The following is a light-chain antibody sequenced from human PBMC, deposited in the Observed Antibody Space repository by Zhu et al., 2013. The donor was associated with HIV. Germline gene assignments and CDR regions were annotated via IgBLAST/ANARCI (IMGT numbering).Light chain of an antibody. CDR2: DND. J-gene: IGLJ2*01. V-gene: IGLV1-51*01. CDR3: ATWDTSLSVGL. Sequence: QSVLTQPPSVSAAPGQKVTISCSGTTSNIGSYSVSWYQQLPGTAPKLLICDNDRRPSGIPDRISGSKSATSATLVITGLQTGDEADYYCATWDTSLSVGLFGGGTKLIVL. CDR1: TSNIGSYS.